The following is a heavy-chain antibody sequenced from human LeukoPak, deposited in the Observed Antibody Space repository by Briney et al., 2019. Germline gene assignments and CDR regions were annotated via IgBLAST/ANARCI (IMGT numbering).Heavy chain of an antibody. J-gene: IGHJ4*02. V-gene: IGHV3-23*01. CDR2: ISDNGGDR. CDR1: GFTFSSYT. Sequence: PGGSLRLSCAASGFTFSSYTMHWVRQAPGKGLEWVSAISDNGGDRKYADSVKGRFTISRDNSKSTLFLQMNSLRVEDTAIYYCGKDWKLDYWGQGALVTVSS. D-gene: IGHD1-1*01. CDR3: GKDWKLDY.